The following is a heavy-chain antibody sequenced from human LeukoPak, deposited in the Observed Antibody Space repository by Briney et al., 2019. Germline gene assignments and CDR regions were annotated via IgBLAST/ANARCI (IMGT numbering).Heavy chain of an antibody. V-gene: IGHV3-33*01. Sequence: GRSLRLSCAVSGFTFSNYDMHWVRQAPGKGLEWVAVIWYDGSNKYYADSVKGRFTISRDNSKNTLYLQMSTLRAEDTAVYYCARDPGGVVYFDYWGQGTLVTVSS. CDR3: ARDPGGVVYFDY. CDR1: GFTFSNYD. CDR2: IWYDGSNK. D-gene: IGHD2-8*01. J-gene: IGHJ4*02.